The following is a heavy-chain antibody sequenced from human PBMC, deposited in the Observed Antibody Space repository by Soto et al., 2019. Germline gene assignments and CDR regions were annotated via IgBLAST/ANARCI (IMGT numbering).Heavy chain of an antibody. D-gene: IGHD6-19*01. CDR2: IIPIFGTA. Sequence: ASVKVSCQASGGTFSSYAISWVRQAAGQGLAWMGGIIPIFGTANYAQKFQGRVTITADESTSTAYMELSSLRSEDTAVYYCARDFGSGWYFSFDPWGQGTRVTVSS. CDR3: ARDFGSGWYFSFDP. V-gene: IGHV1-69*13. J-gene: IGHJ5*02. CDR1: GGTFSSYA.